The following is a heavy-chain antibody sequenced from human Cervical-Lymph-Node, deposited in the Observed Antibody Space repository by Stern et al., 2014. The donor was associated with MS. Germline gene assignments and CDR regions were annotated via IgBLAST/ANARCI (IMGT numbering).Heavy chain of an antibody. Sequence: QVQLVQSGAEVKKPGASVKISCRASGYTFTAFAIHWIRQAPGQSLEWMGWINAASGDTKYSQSFQGRVTLSSDTSATTAYMELNSLRSEDTAVYYCVTGRGYMSGQPDFDYWGQGALVTVTS. CDR3: VTGRGYMSGQPDFDY. V-gene: IGHV1-3*01. CDR2: INAASGDT. CDR1: GYTFTAFA. D-gene: IGHD5-18*01. J-gene: IGHJ4*02.